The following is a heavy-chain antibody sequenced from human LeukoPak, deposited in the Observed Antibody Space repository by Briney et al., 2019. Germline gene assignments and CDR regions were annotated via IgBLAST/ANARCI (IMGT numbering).Heavy chain of an antibody. D-gene: IGHD2-8*01. V-gene: IGHV3-48*03. CDR2: ISSSGSTI. CDR3: AKDPDCTSGICYTFFDY. CDR1: GFTFSSYE. J-gene: IGHJ4*02. Sequence: GGSLRLSCAASGFTFSSYEMNWVRQAPGKGLEWVSYISSSGSTIYYADSVKGRFTISRDNAKNSLYLQMNSLRAEDTAVYYCAKDPDCTSGICYTFFDYWGQGTLVTVSS.